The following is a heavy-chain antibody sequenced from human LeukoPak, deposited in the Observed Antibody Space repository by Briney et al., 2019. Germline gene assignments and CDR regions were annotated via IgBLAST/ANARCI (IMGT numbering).Heavy chain of an antibody. D-gene: IGHD6-6*01. CDR1: GGSISSGDYY. J-gene: IGHJ4*02. CDR3: AREIRSIAARAEFDY. Sequence: SETLSLTCTVSGGSISSGDYYWSWIRQPPGKGLEWIGYIYYSGSTYYNPSLKSGVTISVDTSKNQFSLKLSSVTAADTAVYYCAREIRSIAARAEFDYWGQGTLVTVSS. CDR2: IYYSGST. V-gene: IGHV4-30-4*08.